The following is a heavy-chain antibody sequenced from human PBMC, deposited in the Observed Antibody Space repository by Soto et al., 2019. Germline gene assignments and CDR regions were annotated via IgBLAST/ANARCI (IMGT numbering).Heavy chain of an antibody. D-gene: IGHD6-13*01. CDR1: GYTFTNYG. J-gene: IGHJ3*02. CDR3: ARIPGYSTTWYYAFDI. Sequence: QVQLVQSGPEVKKPGASVKVSCKAAGYTFTNYGITWVRQAPGQGLEWMGWIITYSGNTNYAQRLQDRVSLTADTSTSTAYMELRSLRSDDTAVYYCARIPGYSTTWYYAFDIWGRGTLVTVSS. V-gene: IGHV1-18*01. CDR2: IITYSGNT.